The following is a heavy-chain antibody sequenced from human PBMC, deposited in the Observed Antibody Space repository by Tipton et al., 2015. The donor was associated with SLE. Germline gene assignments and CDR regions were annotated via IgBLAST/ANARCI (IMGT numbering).Heavy chain of an antibody. CDR3: AREVGIDAFDI. D-gene: IGHD2-21*01. J-gene: IGHJ3*02. V-gene: IGHV1-46*01. CDR2: INPSDGST. Sequence: QLVQSGAEVKKPGASVKVSCKASGYTFTDSYVQWARQAPGQGLEWMGVINPSDGSTDYAQKFQGRVTMTSDTSTSTVYMDLSSLRSDDTAVYYCAREVGIDAFDIWGQGTMVTVSS. CDR1: GYTFTDSY.